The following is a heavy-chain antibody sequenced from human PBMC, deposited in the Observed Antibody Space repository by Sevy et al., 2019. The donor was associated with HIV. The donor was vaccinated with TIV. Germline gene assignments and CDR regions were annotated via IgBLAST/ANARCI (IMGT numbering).Heavy chain of an antibody. Sequence: SETLSLTCTVSGGSITSLYWNWIRQPPGKGLEWIANIYYNGHINYNPSLKGRVTLSLDTSKNQSSLRLSSVTAADTAMYYCAGENAWGRGYSWGQGTLVTVSS. CDR1: GGSITSLY. J-gene: IGHJ4*02. D-gene: IGHD1-26*01. CDR2: IYYNGHI. V-gene: IGHV4-59*08. CDR3: AGENAWGRGYS.